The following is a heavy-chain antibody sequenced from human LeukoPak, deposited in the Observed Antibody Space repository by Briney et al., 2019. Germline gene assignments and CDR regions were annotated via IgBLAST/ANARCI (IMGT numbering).Heavy chain of an antibody. CDR2: IVPMFGTP. V-gene: IGHV1-69*13. CDR1: GGAFSSYA. Sequence: GASVKVSCKASGGAFSSYAFSWVRQAPDQGLEWMGGIVPMFGTPTYSQNFKGRITLTADESTSTVYMELTSLRSEDTALYYCAADHERAGDISFFYLDVWGKGTTVTVSS. J-gene: IGHJ6*03. CDR3: AADHERAGDISFFYLDV. D-gene: IGHD7-27*01.